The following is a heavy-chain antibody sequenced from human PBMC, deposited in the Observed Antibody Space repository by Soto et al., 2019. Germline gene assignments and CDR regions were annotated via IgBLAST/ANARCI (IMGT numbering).Heavy chain of an antibody. D-gene: IGHD2-15*01. V-gene: IGHV3-23*01. Sequence: GGSLRLSCAASGFTFSSYAMSWVRQAPGKGLEWVSAISGSGGSTYYADSVKGRFTISRDNSKNTLYLQMNGLRAEDTAVYYCAKETGYCSGGSCSPAGYYYGMDVWGQGTTVTVSS. CDR3: AKETGYCSGGSCSPAGYYYGMDV. CDR1: GFTFSSYA. CDR2: ISGSGGST. J-gene: IGHJ6*02.